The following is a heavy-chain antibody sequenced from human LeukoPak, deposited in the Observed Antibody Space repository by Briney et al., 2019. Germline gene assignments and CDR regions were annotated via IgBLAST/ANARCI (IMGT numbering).Heavy chain of an antibody. J-gene: IGHJ4*02. Sequence: LVKVSCKASGGTFSSYTISWVRQAPGQGLEWMGRIIPILGIANYAQKFQGRVTITADKSTSTAYMELSSLRSEDTAVYYCASGRYYYDSSGYSDYWGQGTLVTVSS. V-gene: IGHV1-69*02. CDR1: GGTFSSYT. CDR3: ASGRYYYDSSGYSDY. CDR2: IIPILGIA. D-gene: IGHD3-22*01.